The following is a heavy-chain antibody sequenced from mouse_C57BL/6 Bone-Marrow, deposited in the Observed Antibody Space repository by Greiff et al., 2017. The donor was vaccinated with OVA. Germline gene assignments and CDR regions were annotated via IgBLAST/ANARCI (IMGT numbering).Heavy chain of an antibody. CDR3: TSDGSFDY. J-gene: IGHJ2*01. D-gene: IGHD1-1*02. CDR1: GFNIKDDY. Sequence: EVQLQESGAELVRPGASVKLSCTASGFNIKDDYMHWVKQRPEQGLEWIGWIDPENGDTEYASKFQGKATKTADTSSITAYLQLSSLTAEDTAVYYCTSDGSFDYWGQGTTLTVSA. CDR2: IDPENGDT. V-gene: IGHV14-4*01.